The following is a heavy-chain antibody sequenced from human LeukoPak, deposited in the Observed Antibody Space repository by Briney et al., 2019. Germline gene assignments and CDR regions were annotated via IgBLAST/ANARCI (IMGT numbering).Heavy chain of an antibody. J-gene: IGHJ4*02. V-gene: IGHV1-18*01. D-gene: IGHD3-22*01. CDR2: ISAYNGDR. CDR3: ARGLGHSSEWFIDY. Sequence: ASVKVSCKATGYTFNMFGITWLRQGPGQGLEWVGWISAYNGDRKFAQKVQGRVTMTTDTSTSTVYMDLGSLRSDDTAVYYCARGLGHSSEWFIDYWGQGTLVTVSS. CDR1: GYTFNMFG.